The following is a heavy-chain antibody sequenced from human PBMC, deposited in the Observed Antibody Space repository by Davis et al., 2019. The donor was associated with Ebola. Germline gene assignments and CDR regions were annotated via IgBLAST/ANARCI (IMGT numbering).Heavy chain of an antibody. Sequence: PGGSLRLSCAASGFTFSSYAMSWVRQAPGKGLEWVSAISGSGGSTYYADSVKGRFTISRDNSKNTLSLQMNSLGAEDTALYYCAKTGASCYSAISDWGRGALVTVSS. CDR3: AKTGASCYSAISD. CDR1: GFTFSSYA. CDR2: ISGSGGST. V-gene: IGHV3-23*01. J-gene: IGHJ4*02. D-gene: IGHD2-15*01.